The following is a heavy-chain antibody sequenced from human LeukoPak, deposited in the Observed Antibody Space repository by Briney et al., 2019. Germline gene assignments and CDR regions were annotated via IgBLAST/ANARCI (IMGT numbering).Heavy chain of an antibody. J-gene: IGHJ5*02. CDR2: VSYTGST. CDR3: ACLYCSRSSCRIDP. D-gene: IGHD2-2*01. V-gene: IGHV4-61*01. Sequence: PSETLSLTCTVSGGSVSSISYYWSWIRQPPGKGLEWIGYVSYTGSTNYNPSLKSRVTISLDTSKNQFSLKLSSVTAADTAMYFCACLYCSRSSCRIDPWGQGTLVTVSS. CDR1: GGSVSSISYY.